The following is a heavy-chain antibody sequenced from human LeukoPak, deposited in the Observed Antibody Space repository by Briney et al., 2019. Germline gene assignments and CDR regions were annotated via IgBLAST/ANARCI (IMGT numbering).Heavy chain of an antibody. J-gene: IGHJ4*02. V-gene: IGHV1-69*13. CDR2: IIPIFDTA. Sequence: GASVKVSCKASGGTFSSYAISWVRQAPGQGLEWMGGIIPIFDTAVYAQKFQGRVTVTADESTSTAYMDLSSLTSEDTAVYYCAREATYYDILTGYHNEYYFDYWGQGTLVTVSS. CDR3: AREATYYDILTGYHNEYYFDY. CDR1: GGTFSSYA. D-gene: IGHD3-9*01.